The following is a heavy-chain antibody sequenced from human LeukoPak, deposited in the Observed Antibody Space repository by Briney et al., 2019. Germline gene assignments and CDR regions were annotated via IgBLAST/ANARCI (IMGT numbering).Heavy chain of an antibody. CDR1: GYTFTSYY. J-gene: IGHJ6*03. V-gene: IGHV1-46*01. CDR2: IYPSGGST. Sequence: ASVKVSCKASGYTFTSYYIHWVRQAPGQGPEWMGIIYPSGGSTTYAQKFQGRVTMTRDMSTSTVYMELSSLRSEDTAVYYCARGPDCSSTSCYDERNYYYYYMDVWGKGTTVTVSS. D-gene: IGHD2-2*01. CDR3: ARGPDCSSTSCYDERNYYYYYMDV.